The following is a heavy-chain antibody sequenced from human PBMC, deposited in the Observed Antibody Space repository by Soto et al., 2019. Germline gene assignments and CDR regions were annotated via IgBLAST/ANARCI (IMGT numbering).Heavy chain of an antibody. J-gene: IGHJ6*02. CDR2: ISYDGSNK. CDR1: GFTFSSYA. D-gene: IGHD6-6*01. Sequence: QVQLVESGGGVVQPGRSLRLSCAASGFTFSSYAMHWVRQAPGKGLEWVAVISYDGSNKYYADSVKGRFTISRDNSKSTLYRQMDSLRPEDTAVYYCAREQLGPSGYYYGMDVWGQGTTVTVSS. CDR3: AREQLGPSGYYYGMDV. V-gene: IGHV3-30-3*01.